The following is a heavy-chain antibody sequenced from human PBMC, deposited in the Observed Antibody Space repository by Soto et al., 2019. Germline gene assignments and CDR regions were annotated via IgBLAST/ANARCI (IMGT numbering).Heavy chain of an antibody. CDR3: ARDRGFDQYYYGMDV. D-gene: IGHD3-22*01. J-gene: IGHJ6*02. Sequence: QVQLVESGGGVVQPGRSLRLSCAASGFTFSSYGMHWVRQAPGKGLEWVSVIWYDRSNKYYADSVKGRFTISRDNSKNPLYLQMNSLRAEDTAVYCCARDRGFDQYYYGMDVWGQGTTVTVSS. CDR2: IWYDRSNK. V-gene: IGHV3-33*01. CDR1: GFTFSSYG.